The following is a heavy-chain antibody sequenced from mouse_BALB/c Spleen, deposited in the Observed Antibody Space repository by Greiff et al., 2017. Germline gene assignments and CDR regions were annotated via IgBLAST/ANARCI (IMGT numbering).Heavy chain of an antibody. D-gene: IGHD1-2*01. CDR1: GFSLTSYG. CDR3: ARSRYGYGYYAMDY. V-gene: IGHV2-2*02. CDR2: IWSGGST. J-gene: IGHJ4*01. Sequence: VQLQQSGPGLVQPSQSLSITCTVSGFSLTSYGVHWVRQSPGKGLEWLGVIWSGGSTDYNAAFISRLSISKDNSKSQVFFKMNSLQANDTAIYYCARSRYGYGYYAMDYWGQGTSVTVSS.